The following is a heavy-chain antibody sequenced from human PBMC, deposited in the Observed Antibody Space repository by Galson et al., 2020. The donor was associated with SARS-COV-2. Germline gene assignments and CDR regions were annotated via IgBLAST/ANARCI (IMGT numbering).Heavy chain of an antibody. CDR1: DGSISSSSYY. CDR2: IYYSGST. Sequence: SETLSLTCTVSDGSISSSSYYWGWIRQPTGKGLEWIGSIYYSGSTYYNPSLQSRVTISVDTSKHQVSLKLSSVTAADTVVYYCARRNMVVVPAARGAFGIWGQGTLVTVSS. D-gene: IGHD2-2*01. J-gene: IGHJ3*02. V-gene: IGHV4-39*01. CDR3: ARRNMVVVPAARGAFGI.